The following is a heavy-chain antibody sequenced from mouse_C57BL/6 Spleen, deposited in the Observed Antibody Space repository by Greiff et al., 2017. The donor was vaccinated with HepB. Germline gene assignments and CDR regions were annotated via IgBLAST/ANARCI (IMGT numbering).Heavy chain of an antibody. V-gene: IGHV1-72*01. D-gene: IGHD3-2*02. Sequence: QVQLQQPGAELVKPGASVKLSCKASGYTFTSYWMHWVKQRPGRGLEWIGRIDPNSGGTKYNEKFKSKATLTVDKPSSTAYMQLSSLESEDSAVYYCARRGAAQATYYYAMDYWGQGTSVTVSS. CDR3: ARRGAAQATYYYAMDY. CDR1: GYTFTSYW. CDR2: IDPNSGGT. J-gene: IGHJ4*01.